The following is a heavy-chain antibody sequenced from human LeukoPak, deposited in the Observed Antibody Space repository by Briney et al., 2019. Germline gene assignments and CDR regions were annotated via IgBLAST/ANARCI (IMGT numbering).Heavy chain of an antibody. CDR1: GGSISSSSYY. Sequence: PSETLSLTCTVSGGSISSSSYYSGWIRQPPRKGLEWFGSIYYSGSTYYDPSLKSRVTISVDTSKNQFSLKLSSVTAADTAVYYCASELLGGSFFDYWGQGTLVTVSS. CDR3: ASELLGGSFFDY. J-gene: IGHJ4*02. D-gene: IGHD1-26*01. CDR2: IYYSGST. V-gene: IGHV4-39*01.